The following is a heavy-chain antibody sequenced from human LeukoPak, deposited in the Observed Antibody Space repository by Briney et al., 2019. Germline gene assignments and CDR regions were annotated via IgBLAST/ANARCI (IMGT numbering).Heavy chain of an antibody. J-gene: IGHJ3*02. CDR3: AAPSPFYDYSAFDI. CDR2: INHSGST. V-gene: IGHV4-34*01. D-gene: IGHD3-16*01. CDR1: GGSFSGYY. Sequence: PSETLSLTCAVYGGSFSGYYWSWIRQPPGKGLEWIGEINHSGSTNYNPSLKSRVTISVDTSKNQFSLKLSSVTAADMAVYYCAAPSPFYDYSAFDIWGQGTMVTVSS.